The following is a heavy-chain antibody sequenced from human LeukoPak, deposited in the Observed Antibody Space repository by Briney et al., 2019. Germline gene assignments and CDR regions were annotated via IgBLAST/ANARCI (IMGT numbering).Heavy chain of an antibody. Sequence: ASVKVSCKASAYTFTDYYVHWVRQAPGQGLEWMGRINPSSGDTNYAQNSQGRVTMTRDTSISTAYMELSRLRPDDTAVYYCATTSGYFYYWGQGTLVTVSS. D-gene: IGHD1-26*01. V-gene: IGHV1-2*06. CDR3: ATTSGYFYY. CDR1: AYTFTDYY. J-gene: IGHJ4*02. CDR2: INPSSGDT.